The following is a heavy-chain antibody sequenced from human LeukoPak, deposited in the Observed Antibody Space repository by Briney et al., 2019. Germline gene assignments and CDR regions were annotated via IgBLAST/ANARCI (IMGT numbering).Heavy chain of an antibody. Sequence: SETLSLTCTVSGGSISSGGYYWSWIRRHPGKGLEWIGYIYYSGSTYYNPSLKSRVTISVDTSKNQFSLKLSSVTAADTAVYYCARATHDYLDAFDIWGQGTMVTVSS. D-gene: IGHD4-11*01. CDR1: GGSISSGGYY. V-gene: IGHV4-31*03. CDR3: ARATHDYLDAFDI. CDR2: IYYSGST. J-gene: IGHJ3*02.